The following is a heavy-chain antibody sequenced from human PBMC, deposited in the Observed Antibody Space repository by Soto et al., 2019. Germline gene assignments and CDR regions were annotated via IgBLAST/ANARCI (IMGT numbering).Heavy chain of an antibody. D-gene: IGHD5-12*01. Sequence: QVHLVQSGAEVKKPGASVKVSCKASGYTFTSNGIAGMRQAPGRGLEWMGWISAYNGNTDYAQKVHGRVTMTSDTSTGTAYMELGSLRSDDTAVYYCARAVATIPLWFPDYWGQGTLVTVSS. V-gene: IGHV1-18*01. J-gene: IGHJ4*02. CDR2: ISAYNGNT. CDR1: GYTFTSNG. CDR3: ARAVATIPLWFPDY.